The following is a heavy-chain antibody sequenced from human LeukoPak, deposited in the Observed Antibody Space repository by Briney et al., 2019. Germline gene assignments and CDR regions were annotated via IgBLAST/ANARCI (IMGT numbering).Heavy chain of an antibody. CDR2: IAHDGTT. Sequence: SETPSLTCGVSGGSIDITNYWSWVRQAPGKGLEWIGEIAHDGTTNYNPSLRSRVAMSFDRANNQFSLSLTSVTAADTAVYYCTREDRPYCPFAYWGQGVLVTVSS. CDR1: GGSIDITNY. V-gene: IGHV4-4*02. CDR3: TREDRPYCPFAY. D-gene: IGHD1-26*01. J-gene: IGHJ4*02.